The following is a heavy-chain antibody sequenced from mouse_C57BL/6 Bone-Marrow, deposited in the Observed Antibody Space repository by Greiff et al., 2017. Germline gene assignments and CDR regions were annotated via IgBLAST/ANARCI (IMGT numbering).Heavy chain of an antibody. J-gene: IGHJ4*01. CDR3: TREEIYDYDVYYYDMDD. D-gene: IGHD2-4*01. Sequence: EVQLVESGEGLVKPGGSLKLSCAASGFTFSSYAMSWVRQTPEKRLEWVAYISSGGDYIYYADTLKGRFTISRDNARNTLYLQMSSLKSEDTAMYYCTREEIYDYDVYYYDMDDWGQGTSVTVSS. CDR2: ISSGGDYI. V-gene: IGHV5-9-1*02. CDR1: GFTFSSYA.